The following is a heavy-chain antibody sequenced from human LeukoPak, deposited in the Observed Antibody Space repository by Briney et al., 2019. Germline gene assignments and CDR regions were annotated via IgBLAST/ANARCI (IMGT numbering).Heavy chain of an antibody. J-gene: IGHJ6*03. CDR1: GGSISSSSYY. D-gene: IGHD2-2*01. V-gene: IGHV4-39*07. CDR3: ARGYCSSTSCRYYYYYYYMDV. Sequence: SSETLSLTCTVSGGSISSSSYYWGWIRQPPGKGLEWIGSIYYSGSTWSSLKSRVTISIDTSKNKFSLKLSSVTAADTAVYYCARGYCSSTSCRYYYYYYYMDVWGKGTTVTVSS. CDR2: IYYSGST.